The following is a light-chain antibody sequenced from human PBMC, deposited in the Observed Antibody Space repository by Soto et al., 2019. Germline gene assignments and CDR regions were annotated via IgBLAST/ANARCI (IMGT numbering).Light chain of an antibody. CDR2: AAS. Sequence: DLQMTQSPSSLSASVGDRVTITCRASHSIDFYLNWFQQKPGKVPQRLIYAASTLQSGVPSRFSGSGSGTEFTLTINSLQPEDFATYYCLQHRSYPLTFGGGAKVAIK. V-gene: IGKV1-17*01. J-gene: IGKJ4*01. CDR1: HSIDFY. CDR3: LQHRSYPLT.